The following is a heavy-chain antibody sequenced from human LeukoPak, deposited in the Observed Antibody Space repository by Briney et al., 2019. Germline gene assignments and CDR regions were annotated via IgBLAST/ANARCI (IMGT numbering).Heavy chain of an antibody. CDR3: ARVTVSNYFDY. CDR2: IHYSGSA. J-gene: IGHJ4*02. CDR1: GDSIYRTPYY. Sequence: TSETLSLTCTVSGDSIYRTPYYWGWIRQPPGKGLEYIGNIHYSGSAYYTPSLRSRLTISVDTSKNQFSLKLSSVTAADTAVYYCARVTVSNYFDYWGQGTLVTVSS. V-gene: IGHV4-39*07.